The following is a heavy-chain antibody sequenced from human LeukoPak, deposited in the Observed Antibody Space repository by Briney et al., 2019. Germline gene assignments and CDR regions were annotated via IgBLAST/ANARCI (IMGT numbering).Heavy chain of an antibody. J-gene: IGHJ2*01. CDR2: ISGSGGIT. Sequence: QAGGSLRLSCAASGFTFSSYAMSWVRQAPGKGLEWVSAISGSGGITYYAASVKGRFTISRDNSKNTLYLQMNSLRAEDTAVYYCAKALAVADYWYFDLWGRGTLVTVSS. V-gene: IGHV3-23*01. D-gene: IGHD6-19*01. CDR1: GFTFSSYA. CDR3: AKALAVADYWYFDL.